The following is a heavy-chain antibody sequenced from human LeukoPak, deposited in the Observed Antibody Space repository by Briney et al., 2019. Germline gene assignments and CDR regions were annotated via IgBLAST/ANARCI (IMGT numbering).Heavy chain of an antibody. Sequence: GGSLRLSCAASGFTFSSYEMNWVRQAPGKGLEWVSYISSSGSTIYYADSVKGRFTISRDNAKNSLYLQMNSLRAEDTAVYYCARDGDDILTGYYASDWGQGTLVTVSS. V-gene: IGHV3-48*03. D-gene: IGHD3-9*01. CDR1: GFTFSSYE. J-gene: IGHJ4*02. CDR3: ARDGDDILTGYYASD. CDR2: ISSSGSTI.